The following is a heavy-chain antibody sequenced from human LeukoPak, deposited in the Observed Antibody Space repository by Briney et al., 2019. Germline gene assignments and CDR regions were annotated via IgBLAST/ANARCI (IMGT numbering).Heavy chain of an antibody. CDR2: TYYRSKWYN. J-gene: IGHJ6*03. D-gene: IGHD6-13*01. V-gene: IGHV6-1*01. CDR3: ARDTPGIAAAGKSRYYYYYYMDV. Sequence: SQTLSLTCAISGDSVSSNSAAWNWIRQSPSRGLEWLGRTYYRSKWYNDYAVSVKSRITINPDTSKNQFSLQLNSVTPEDTAVYYCARDTPGIAAAGKSRYYYYYYMDVWGKGTTVTVSS. CDR1: GDSVSSNSAA.